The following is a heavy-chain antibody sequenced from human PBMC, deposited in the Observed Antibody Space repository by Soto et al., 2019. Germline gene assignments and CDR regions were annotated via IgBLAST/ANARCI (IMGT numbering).Heavy chain of an antibody. CDR2: ISWNSGSI. D-gene: IGHD2-2*01. CDR3: AKGDTLIVVVPAAFDY. V-gene: IGHV3-9*01. J-gene: IGHJ4*02. Sequence: GGSLRLSCAASGFTFDDYAMHWVRQAPGKGLEWVSGISWNSGSIGYADSVKGRFTISRDNAKNSLYLQMNSLRAEDTALYYCAKGDTLIVVVPAAFDYWGQGTLVTVSS. CDR1: GFTFDDYA.